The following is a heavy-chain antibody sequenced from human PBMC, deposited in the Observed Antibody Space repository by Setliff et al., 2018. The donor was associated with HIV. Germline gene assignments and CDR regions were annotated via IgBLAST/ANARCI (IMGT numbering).Heavy chain of an antibody. CDR1: GASISSGNW. CDR3: ARGEYYFDY. Sequence: PSETLSLTCAVSGASISSGNWWSWVRQSPGKGLEWIGEIFHTGSTNYNPSLKSRVTISVDTSKNQFSLKLSSVTAADTAVYYCARGEYYFDYWGQGTLVTVSS. V-gene: IGHV4-4*02. CDR2: IFHTGST. J-gene: IGHJ4*02.